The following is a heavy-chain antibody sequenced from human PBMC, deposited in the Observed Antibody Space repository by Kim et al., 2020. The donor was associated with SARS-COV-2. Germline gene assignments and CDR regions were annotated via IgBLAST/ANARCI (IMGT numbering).Heavy chain of an antibody. Sequence: SVKVSCKASGGTFSSYAISWVRQAPGQGLEWMGRIIPILGIANYAQKFQGRVTITADKSTSTAYMELSSLRSEDTAVYYCARESGSPTHYYYYYYMDVWGKGTTVTVSS. CDR3: ARESGSPTHYYYYYYMDV. J-gene: IGHJ6*03. CDR1: GGTFSSYA. CDR2: IIPILGIA. D-gene: IGHD1-26*01. V-gene: IGHV1-69*04.